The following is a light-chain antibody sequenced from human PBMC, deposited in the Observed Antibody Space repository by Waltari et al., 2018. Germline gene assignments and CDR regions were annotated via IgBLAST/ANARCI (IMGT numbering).Light chain of an antibody. CDR3: QQYNNWPPLT. J-gene: IGKJ4*01. V-gene: IGKV3-15*01. CDR2: GAS. CDR1: QSVSSN. Sequence: EIVMTQSPATLSVSPGERATLSCRASQSVSSNLAWYQQKPGQAHRLLLYGASTRATGIPARFSGSGSGTEFTLTISSLQSEDFAVYYCQQYNNWPPLTFGGGTKVEIK.